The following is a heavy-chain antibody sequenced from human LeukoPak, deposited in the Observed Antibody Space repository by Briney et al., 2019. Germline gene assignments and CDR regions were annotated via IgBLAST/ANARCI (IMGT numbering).Heavy chain of an antibody. CDR3: AREGLKYNFDY. Sequence: PSETLSLTCTVSGGSISSYYWSWIRQPPGKGLEWIGYIYYSGSTNYNPSLKSRVTISLDTSKNQFSLKLSSVTAADTAVYYCAREGLKYNFDYWGQGTLVTVSS. J-gene: IGHJ4*02. V-gene: IGHV4-59*01. D-gene: IGHD2/OR15-2a*01. CDR2: IYYSGST. CDR1: GGSISSYY.